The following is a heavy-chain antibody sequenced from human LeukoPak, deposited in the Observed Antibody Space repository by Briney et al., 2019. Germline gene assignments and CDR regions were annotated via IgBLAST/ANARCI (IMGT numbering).Heavy chain of an antibody. D-gene: IGHD3-10*01. Sequence: KPGGSLRLSCAASGFTFSSYSMNWVRQAPGKGLEWVSSISSSSSYIYYADSVKGRFTISRDNAKNSLYLQMNSLRGEDMAVYYCAREGQGSYYYMDVWGKGTTVTVSS. J-gene: IGHJ6*03. V-gene: IGHV3-21*01. CDR3: AREGQGSYYYMDV. CDR2: ISSSSSYI. CDR1: GFTFSSYS.